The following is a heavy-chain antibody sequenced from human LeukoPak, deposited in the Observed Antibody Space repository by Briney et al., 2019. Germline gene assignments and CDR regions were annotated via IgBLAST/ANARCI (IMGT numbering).Heavy chain of an antibody. V-gene: IGHV5-51*01. CDR3: ARNSLGQGQDY. Sequence: GESLKISCKLSGYNFTNYWIGWVRQMPGKGLEWMGMIYPGDSDIRHSPSFLGQVTFSADTSTSTAYLQWSSLKASDTAMYYCARNSLGQGQDYWGQGTLVTVSS. CDR2: IYPGDSDI. J-gene: IGHJ4*02. CDR1: GYNFTNYW. D-gene: IGHD1-7*01.